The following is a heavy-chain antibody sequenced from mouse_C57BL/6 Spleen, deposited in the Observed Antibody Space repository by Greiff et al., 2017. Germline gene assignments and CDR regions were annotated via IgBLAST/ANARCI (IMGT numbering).Heavy chain of an antibody. CDR3: ERGSDYYDSSYLYYFDY. V-gene: IGHV1-55*01. CDR2: IYPGSGST. D-gene: IGHD1-1*01. Sequence: QVQLQQPGAELVKPGASVKMSCKASGYTFTSYWITWVKQRPGQGLEWIGDIYPGSGSTNYNEKFKSKATLTVDTSSSTAYMPLSSLTSEDSAVYYCERGSDYYDSSYLYYFDYWGQGTTLTVSS. J-gene: IGHJ2*01. CDR1: GYTFTSYW.